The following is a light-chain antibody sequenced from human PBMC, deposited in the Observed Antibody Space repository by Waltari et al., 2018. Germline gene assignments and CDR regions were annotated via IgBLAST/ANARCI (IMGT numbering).Light chain of an antibody. V-gene: IGKV3-20*01. Sequence: ENVLTQAPSTLSLSQGERVTLSCRASHSVSSRYLAWYQQKPGQAPRLLIYGAMNRATGIPDRFSGSGLATDFTFTISRLEPEDSAVCYCQQYGSTPWTFGQGTKVEIK. CDR2: GAM. J-gene: IGKJ1*01. CDR1: HSVSSRY. CDR3: QQYGSTPWT.